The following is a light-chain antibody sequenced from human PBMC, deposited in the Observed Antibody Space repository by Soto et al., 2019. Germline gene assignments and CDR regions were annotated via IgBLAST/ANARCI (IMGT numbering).Light chain of an antibody. V-gene: IGKV1-17*01. J-gene: IGKJ4*02. Sequence: DIQMTQSPSCLSASVGDRVTITCRASQSIRSYLGWYQQKPGKAPKLLIYGSSNLQSGVPSRFSGSGSGTEFILTISSLQPEDSATYYCLQRHSFPRTFGEGTKVDIK. CDR3: LQRHSFPRT. CDR2: GSS. CDR1: QSIRSY.